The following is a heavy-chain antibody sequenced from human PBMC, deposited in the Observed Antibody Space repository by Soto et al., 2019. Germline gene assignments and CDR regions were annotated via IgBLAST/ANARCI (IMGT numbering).Heavy chain of an antibody. CDR2: ISGSGGST. Sequence: GGSLRLSCAASGFTFSSYAMSWVRQAPGKGLEWVSAISGSGGSTYYADSVKGRFTISRDNSKNTLYLQMNSLRAEDTAVYYCAKDWRLVPAATANYFDYWGQGTLVTVSS. J-gene: IGHJ4*02. D-gene: IGHD2-2*01. V-gene: IGHV3-23*01. CDR3: AKDWRLVPAATANYFDY. CDR1: GFTFSSYA.